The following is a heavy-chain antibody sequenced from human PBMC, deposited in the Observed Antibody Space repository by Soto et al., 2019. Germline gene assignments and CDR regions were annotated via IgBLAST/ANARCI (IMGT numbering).Heavy chain of an antibody. J-gene: IGHJ4*02. CDR1: GYTLTSYG. V-gene: IGHV1-18*03. D-gene: IGHD3-3*01. Sequence: ASVKGSCKTSGYTLTSYGISWVRQAPGQGLERMGWISVYNGNTNYSQKLQGRVTMPTDTSTSTAYLQLRSLRSDDMAVDCCLRVDVFWSGDSISFDGWGQASPVTV. CDR3: LRVDVFWSGDSISFDG. CDR2: ISVYNGNT.